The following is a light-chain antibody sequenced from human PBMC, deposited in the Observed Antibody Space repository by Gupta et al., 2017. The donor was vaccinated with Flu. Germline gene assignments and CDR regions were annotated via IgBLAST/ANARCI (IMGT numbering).Light chain of an antibody. CDR3: GTWDSSLSAVV. CDR2: DNN. J-gene: IGLJ2*01. V-gene: IGLV1-51*01. Sequence: ISCSGDSSNSGTQYASWYHQLPGTARRLLIYDNNKLPAVVAARFSGSKSGTSATLGITGLQTGDEADYYCGTWDSSLSAVVFGGGTKLTVL. CDR1: SSNSGTQY.